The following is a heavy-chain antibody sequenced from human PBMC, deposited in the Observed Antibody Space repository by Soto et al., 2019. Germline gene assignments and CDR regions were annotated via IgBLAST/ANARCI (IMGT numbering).Heavy chain of an antibody. CDR2: IYYSGST. Sequence: QLQLQESGPGLVKPSETLSLTCTVSGGSISSSSYYWGWIRQPPGKGLEWIGSIYYSGSTYYNPSLKSRVTISVDTSKNQFSLKLSSVTAADTAVYYCASHRYAIFGVVINLGPFDIWGQGTMVTVSS. CDR1: GGSISSSSYY. V-gene: IGHV4-39*01. CDR3: ASHRYAIFGVVINLGPFDI. J-gene: IGHJ3*02. D-gene: IGHD3-3*01.